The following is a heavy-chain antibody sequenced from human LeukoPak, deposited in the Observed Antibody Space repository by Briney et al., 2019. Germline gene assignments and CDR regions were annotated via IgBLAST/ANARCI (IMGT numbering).Heavy chain of an antibody. D-gene: IGHD3-10*01. J-gene: IGHJ4*02. CDR1: GFTFSSYG. Sequence: GGSLRLSCAASGFTFSSYGMHGVRQAPGKGVEWVAGIWYDGSNKYYADSVKGRFTISRDNSKSALYLQMNSLRAEDTAVYYCARDAFTMVRGVIITGYYFDYWGQGTLVTVSS. V-gene: IGHV3-33*01. CDR3: ARDAFTMVRGVIITGYYFDY. CDR2: IWYDGSNK.